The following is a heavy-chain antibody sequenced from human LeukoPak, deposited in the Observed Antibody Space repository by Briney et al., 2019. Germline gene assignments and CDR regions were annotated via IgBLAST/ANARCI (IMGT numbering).Heavy chain of an antibody. J-gene: IGHJ4*02. Sequence: GGSLRLSCSAFGFTFSSYSMHWVRQAPGEGLGWVSSIWCYCGGYIFYSDPVRGRYTLSRQYDKNSLYLQMNSLRAEDTAVYYCARGNAPQPFDSWGQGALVTVS. CDR1: GFTFSSYS. CDR3: ARGNAPQPFDS. CDR2: IWCYCGGYI. D-gene: IGHD2-2*01. V-gene: IGHV3-21*01.